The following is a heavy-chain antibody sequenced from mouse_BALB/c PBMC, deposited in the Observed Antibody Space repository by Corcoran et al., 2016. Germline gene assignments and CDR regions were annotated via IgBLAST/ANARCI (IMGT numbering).Heavy chain of an antibody. Sequence: EVQLQQSGAELVKPGASVKLSCTASGFNIKDTYMHWVKQRPEQGLEWIGRIDPANGNTKYDPKFQGKATITADTSSNTAYLQLSSLTSEDTAVYYCARGRARAPYYLDYWGQGTTLTVSS. CDR3: ARGRARAPYYLDY. V-gene: IGHV14-3*02. D-gene: IGHD3-1*01. CDR2: IDPANGNT. CDR1: GFNIKDTY. J-gene: IGHJ2*01.